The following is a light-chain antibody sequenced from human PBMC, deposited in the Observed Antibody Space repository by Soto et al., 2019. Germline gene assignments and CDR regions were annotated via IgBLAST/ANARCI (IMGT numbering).Light chain of an antibody. CDR2: GAS. CDR3: QQSYRTPLT. J-gene: IGKJ4*01. CDR1: QTISNY. Sequence: DIQMTQSPYSLSASVGDRVTITCRASQTISNYLNWYQQKVGKPPQLLIHGASSLKSGVPSRFSGSGSGTDFTLSISRLLPEGFATYYCQQSYRTPLTFGGGTRV. V-gene: IGKV1-39*01.